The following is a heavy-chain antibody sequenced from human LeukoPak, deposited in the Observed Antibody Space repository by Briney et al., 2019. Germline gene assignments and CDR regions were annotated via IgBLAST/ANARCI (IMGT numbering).Heavy chain of an antibody. CDR1: GGSISSYY. V-gene: IGHV4-59*01. Sequence: SETLSLTCTVSGGSISSYYWSWIRQPPGKGLECIGYIYYSGSTNYNPSLKSRVTISVDTSKNQFSLKLSSVTAADTAVYYCARSLTGATPHFDYWGQGTLVTVSS. D-gene: IGHD7-27*01. CDR3: ARSLTGATPHFDY. J-gene: IGHJ4*02. CDR2: IYYSGST.